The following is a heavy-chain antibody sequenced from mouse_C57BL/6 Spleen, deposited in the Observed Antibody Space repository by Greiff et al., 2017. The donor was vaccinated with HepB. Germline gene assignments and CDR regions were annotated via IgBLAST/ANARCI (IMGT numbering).Heavy chain of an antibody. CDR3: ARGDDYDGLYYAMDY. J-gene: IGHJ4*01. V-gene: IGHV5-16*01. CDR1: GFTFSDYY. D-gene: IGHD2-4*01. Sequence: EVKLMESEGGLVQPGSSMKLSCTASGFTFSDYYMAWVRQVPEKGLEWVANINYDGSSTYYLDSLKSRFIISRDNAKNILYLQMSSLKSEDTATYYCARGDDYDGLYYAMDYWGQGTSVTVSS. CDR2: INYDGSST.